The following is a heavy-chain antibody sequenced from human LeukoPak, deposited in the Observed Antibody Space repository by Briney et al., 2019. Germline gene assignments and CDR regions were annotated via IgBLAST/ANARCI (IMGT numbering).Heavy chain of an antibody. D-gene: IGHD3-3*01. J-gene: IGHJ4*02. CDR3: ARLPRYDFWS. CDR1: GASISSTNFY. CDR2: IYYSGTA. V-gene: IGHV4-39*01. Sequence: ASETLSLTCTVSGASISSTNFYWGWIRQPPGKGLEWIGNIYYSGTAYYNPSLKSRVAISVDTSKKQFSLKLSSVTAADTAVYYCARLPRYDFWSWGQGTLVTVSS.